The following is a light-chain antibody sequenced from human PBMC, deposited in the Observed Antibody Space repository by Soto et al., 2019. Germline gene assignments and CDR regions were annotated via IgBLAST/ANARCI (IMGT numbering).Light chain of an antibody. CDR3: QQYNSYSYT. J-gene: IGKJ2*01. Sequence: DIQMTQSPSTLSASVGDRVTITCRASQSISSWLAWYQQKPGKAPKLLIYKASSLETGVPSRLSGSGSGTEFTLTLSSLQPDDFATYYCQQYNSYSYTFGQGTK. CDR1: QSISSW. V-gene: IGKV1-5*03. CDR2: KAS.